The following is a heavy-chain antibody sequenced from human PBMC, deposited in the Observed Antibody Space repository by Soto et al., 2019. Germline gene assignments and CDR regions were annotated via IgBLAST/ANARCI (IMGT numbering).Heavy chain of an antibody. J-gene: IGHJ6*04. Sequence: QVQLQESGPGLVKPSETLSLTCAVSSDSVSNGHWWSWVCQSPGKGLEWIGEVLHSGSASYNPSLKTRVTLSVDKSKNQFSLKLTSVTAADTAVYYCARNGGYCLDVWGKGTTVTVSS. V-gene: IGHV4-4*02. CDR2: VLHSGSA. CDR1: SDSVSNGHW. CDR3: ARNGGYCLDV. D-gene: IGHD5-18*01.